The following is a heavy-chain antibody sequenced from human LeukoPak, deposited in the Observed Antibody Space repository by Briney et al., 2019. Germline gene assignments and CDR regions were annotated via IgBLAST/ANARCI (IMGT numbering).Heavy chain of an antibody. CDR3: ARDLKRRITMIVVVMTKAFDI. CDR1: GLSFSRYW. Sequence: PGGSLRLSCAASGLSFSRYWMSWVRQAPGKGLEWVANINQDGSEKYYVDSVKGRFTTSRDNAKNSLYLQMNSLRAEDTAVYYCARDLKRRITMIVVVMTKAFDIWGQGTMVTVSS. V-gene: IGHV3-7*01. D-gene: IGHD3-22*01. CDR2: INQDGSEK. J-gene: IGHJ3*02.